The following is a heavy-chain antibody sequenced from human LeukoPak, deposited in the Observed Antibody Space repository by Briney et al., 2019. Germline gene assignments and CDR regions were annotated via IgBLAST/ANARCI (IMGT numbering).Heavy chain of an antibody. CDR3: ARDVTTFLLPNAYAFDI. J-gene: IGHJ3*02. CDR1: GFTFNRYA. CDR2: LPYDGYNK. Sequence: GGSLRLSCAASGFTFNRYAMHWVRQAPGKGLEWVASLPYDGYNKQYADSVKGRFTISRDISEDTLYLQMNSLRGDDTALYYCARDVTTFLLPNAYAFDIWGLGTMVTVSP. V-gene: IGHV3-30*14. D-gene: IGHD1-1*01.